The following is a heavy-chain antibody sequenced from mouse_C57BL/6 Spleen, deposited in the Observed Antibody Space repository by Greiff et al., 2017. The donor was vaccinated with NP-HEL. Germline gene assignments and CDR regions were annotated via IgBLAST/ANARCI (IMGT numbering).Heavy chain of an antibody. Sequence: EVQRVESGGGLVKPGGSLKLSCAASGFTFSSYAMSWVRQTPEKRLEWVANISDGGSYTYYPDNVKGRFTISRDNAKNNLYLQMSHLTSEDTAMYSCARDGIGGSPAGFAYWGEGTLVTVSA. V-gene: IGHV5-4*01. CDR1: GFTFSSYA. D-gene: IGHD1-1*02. CDR3: ARDGIGGSPAGFAY. CDR2: ISDGGSYT. J-gene: IGHJ3*01.